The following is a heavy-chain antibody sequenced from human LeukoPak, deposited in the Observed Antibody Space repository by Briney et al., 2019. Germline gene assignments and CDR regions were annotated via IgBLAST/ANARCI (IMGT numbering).Heavy chain of an antibody. CDR1: GFTVSSNF. D-gene: IGHD2-15*01. V-gene: IGHV3-53*01. Sequence: GGSLRLSCAASGFTVSSNFMSWARQAPGKGLEWVSLIYSGGNTYYADSVKGRFTISRDNSKNTLYLQMNSLRAEDTAVYYCARPTRGGSGPTIYYYGMDVWGLGTTVTVSS. J-gene: IGHJ6*02. CDR3: ARPTRGGSGPTIYYYGMDV. CDR2: IYSGGNT.